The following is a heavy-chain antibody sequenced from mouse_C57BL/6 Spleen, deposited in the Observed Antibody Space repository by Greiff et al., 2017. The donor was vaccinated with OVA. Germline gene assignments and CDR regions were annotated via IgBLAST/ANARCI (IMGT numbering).Heavy chain of an antibody. D-gene: IGHD1-1*01. CDR1: GFSLTSYG. Sequence: VQVVESGPGLVQPSQSLSITCTVSGFSLTSYGVHWVRQSPGKGLEWLGVIWRGGSTDYNAAFMSRLSITKDNSKSQVFFKMNSLQADDTAIYYCAKTIYYDGSSRYFDVWGTGTTVTVSS. J-gene: IGHJ1*03. V-gene: IGHV2-5*01. CDR3: AKTIYYDGSSRYFDV. CDR2: IWRGGST.